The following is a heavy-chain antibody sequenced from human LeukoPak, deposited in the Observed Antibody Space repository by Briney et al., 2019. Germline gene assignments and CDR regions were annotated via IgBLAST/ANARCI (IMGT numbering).Heavy chain of an antibody. CDR3: VPTGDGYNLDY. CDR2: IIPIFGTA. V-gene: IGHV1-69*13. J-gene: IGHJ4*02. D-gene: IGHD5-24*01. Sequence: SVKVSCKASGGTFSSYAISWVQQAPGQGLEWMGGIIPIFGTANYAQKFQGRVTITADESTSTAYMELSSLRSEDTAVYYCVPTGDGYNLDYWGQGTLVTVSS. CDR1: GGTFSSYA.